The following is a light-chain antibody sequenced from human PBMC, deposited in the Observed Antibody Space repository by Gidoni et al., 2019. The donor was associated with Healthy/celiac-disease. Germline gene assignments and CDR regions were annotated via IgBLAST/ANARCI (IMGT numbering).Light chain of an antibody. Sequence: DIVMTQSPLSLPVTPGQPASISCRSSQSLLHSNGYNYLYWYLQKPGQSPQLLIYLGSNRAAGVPHMFSGSGSGTDFTLKISRVEADYVGVYYCMQALQTPVTFGQGTRLEIK. CDR3: MQALQTPVT. J-gene: IGKJ5*01. CDR2: LGS. CDR1: QSLLHSNGYNY. V-gene: IGKV2-28*01.